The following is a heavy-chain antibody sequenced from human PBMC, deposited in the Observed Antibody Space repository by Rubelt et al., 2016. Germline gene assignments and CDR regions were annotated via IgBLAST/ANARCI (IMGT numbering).Heavy chain of an antibody. V-gene: IGHV4-38-2*02. CDR2: IYHSGST. D-gene: IGHD5-12*01. CDR3: ARERRGYSGYVDY. J-gene: IGHJ4*02. Sequence: QVQLQESGPGLVKPSETLSLTCTVSGYSISSGYYWGWIRQPPGKGLEWIGSIYHSGSTYYNPSLKSRGPISVDTAQNQFSRKLGPVSAADTAVYYCARERRGYSGYVDYWGQGTLVTVSS. CDR1: GYSISSGYY.